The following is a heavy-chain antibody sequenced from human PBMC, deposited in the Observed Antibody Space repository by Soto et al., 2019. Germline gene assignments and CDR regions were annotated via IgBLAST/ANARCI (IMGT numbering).Heavy chain of an antibody. CDR3: ARSDSSGYYTYGMDV. CDR2: IIPIFGTA. CDR1: GGTFSSYT. D-gene: IGHD3-22*01. V-gene: IGHV1-69*13. Sequence: GASVKVSCKASGGTFSSYTISWVLQAPGQGLEWMGGIIPIFGTANYAQKFQGRVTITADESTSTAYMELSSLRSEDTAVYYCARSDSSGYYTYGMDVWGQGTTVTVSS. J-gene: IGHJ6*02.